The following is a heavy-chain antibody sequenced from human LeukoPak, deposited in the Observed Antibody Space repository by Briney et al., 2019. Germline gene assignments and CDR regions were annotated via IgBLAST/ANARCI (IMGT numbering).Heavy chain of an antibody. V-gene: IGHV3-23*01. CDR2: ISGSGANT. Sequence: PGGSLRLSCAASGFSFSTYAMSWVRQAPGKGLEWVSTISGSGANTYYADSVRGRFTISRDNSQNTLYLHMNSLRAEDTAVYYCAKERASDTNPYYFDYWGQGTLVTASS. CDR1: GFSFSTYA. CDR3: AKERASDTNPYYFDY. J-gene: IGHJ4*01. D-gene: IGHD1-26*01.